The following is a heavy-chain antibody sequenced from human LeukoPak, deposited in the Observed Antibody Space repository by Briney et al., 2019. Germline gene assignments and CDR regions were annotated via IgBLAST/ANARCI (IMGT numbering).Heavy chain of an antibody. CDR1: GFTFSSYG. Sequence: GGSLRLSCAASGFTFSSYGMHWVRQAPGKGLEWVAVIWYDGSNKYYADSVKGRFTISRDNSKNTLYLQMNSLRAEDTAVYYCAKSVRRPTTVTDYWGQGTLVTVSS. D-gene: IGHD4-17*01. V-gene: IGHV3-33*06. J-gene: IGHJ4*02. CDR2: IWYDGSNK. CDR3: AKSVRRPTTVTDY.